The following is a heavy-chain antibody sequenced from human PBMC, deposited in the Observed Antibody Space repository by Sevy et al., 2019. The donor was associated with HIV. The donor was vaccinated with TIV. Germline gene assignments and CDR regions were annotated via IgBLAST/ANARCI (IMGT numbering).Heavy chain of an antibody. CDR3: ARDIGFSGKYYGF. V-gene: IGHV4-31*03. CDR1: GGSISSGYYY. D-gene: IGHD1-26*01. J-gene: IGHJ4*02. Sequence: SETLSFTCTVSGGSISSGYYYWSWIRQHPGKGLEWIGYIYYSGSTYYNPSLKSRVTISVDTSKNQFSLKLSSVTPADTAVYYCARDIGFSGKYYGFRGQGTLVTVSS. CDR2: IYYSGST.